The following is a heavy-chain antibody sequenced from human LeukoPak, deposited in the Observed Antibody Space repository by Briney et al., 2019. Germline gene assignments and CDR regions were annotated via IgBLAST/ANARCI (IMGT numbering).Heavy chain of an antibody. CDR1: GGSVSSGSYY. V-gene: IGHV4-61*01. D-gene: IGHD4-23*01. CDR2: IHYSGSA. J-gene: IGHJ4*02. Sequence: SETLSLTCTVSGGSVSSGSYYWSWIRQPPGRGLEWIAYIHYSGSAAYNPSLKSRVTITRDMSTNQFSLKMTSVTAADTAVYFCARDMGAPDYGSYSVDYWGQGTLVTVSS. CDR3: ARDMGAPDYGSYSVDY.